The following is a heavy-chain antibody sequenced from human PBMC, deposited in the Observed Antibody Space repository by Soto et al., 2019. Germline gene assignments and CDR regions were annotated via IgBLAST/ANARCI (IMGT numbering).Heavy chain of an antibody. CDR3: ARRYCSSTSCLLPFDP. CDR1: GYSFTSYW. Sequence: PGESLKISCKGPGYSFTSYWIGWVRQMPGKGLEWMGIIYPGDSDTRYSPSFQGQVTISADKSISTAYLQWSSLKASDTAMYYCARRYCSSTSCLLPFDPWGQGTLVTVSS. J-gene: IGHJ5*02. V-gene: IGHV5-51*01. D-gene: IGHD2-2*01. CDR2: IYPGDSDT.